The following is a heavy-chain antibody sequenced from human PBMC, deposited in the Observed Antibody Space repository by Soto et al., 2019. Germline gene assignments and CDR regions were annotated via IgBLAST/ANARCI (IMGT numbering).Heavy chain of an antibody. D-gene: IGHD2-21*02. Sequence: SETLSLTCTVSGGSISSGDYYWSWIRQPPGKGLEWIGYIYYSGSTYYNPSLKSRVTISVDTSKNQFSLKLSSVTAADTAVYYCARGADLLYCGGDCYSVTHFDYWGQGTLVTVSS. CDR2: IYYSGST. CDR1: GGSISSGDYY. J-gene: IGHJ4*02. CDR3: ARGADLLYCGGDCYSVTHFDY. V-gene: IGHV4-30-4*01.